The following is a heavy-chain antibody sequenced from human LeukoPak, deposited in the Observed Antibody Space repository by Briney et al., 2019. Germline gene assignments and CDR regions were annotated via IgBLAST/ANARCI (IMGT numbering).Heavy chain of an antibody. Sequence: PGGSLRLPCAASGFTFSSYSMNWVRQAPGKGLEWVSSISSSSSYIYYADSVKGRFTISRDNAKNSLYLQMNSLRAEDTAVYYCARGGGATEPINWGQGTLVTVSS. CDR2: ISSSSSYI. D-gene: IGHD1-26*01. CDR1: GFTFSSYS. CDR3: ARGGGATEPIN. V-gene: IGHV3-21*01. J-gene: IGHJ4*02.